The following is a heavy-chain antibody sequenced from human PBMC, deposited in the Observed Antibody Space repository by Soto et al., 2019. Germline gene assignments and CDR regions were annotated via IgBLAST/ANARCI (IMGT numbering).Heavy chain of an antibody. CDR1: GFIFSRHG. CDR2: TSYDGSNT. D-gene: IGHD3-3*01. CDR3: AKDRGSYDIWSGTQRYYAMDV. V-gene: IGHV3-30*18. J-gene: IGHJ6*02. Sequence: QGQLVESGGGVVQLGTSLRLSCAASGFIFSRHGMHWVRQAPGKGLEWVAFTSYDGSNTYYADSVKGRFTISRDNPKNTLFLQMNSLRPNDTALYFCAKDRGSYDIWSGTQRYYAMDVWGQGATVTVSS.